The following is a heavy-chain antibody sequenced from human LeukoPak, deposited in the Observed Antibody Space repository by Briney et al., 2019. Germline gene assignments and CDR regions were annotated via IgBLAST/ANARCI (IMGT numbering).Heavy chain of an antibody. CDR2: IQRDGSDK. V-gene: IGHV3-7*03. CDR3: AKYDSGYSLDY. Sequence: GGSLRLSCVASGFTFSGYWMSWVCQAPGKGLEWVAKIQRDGSDKEYVDSVKGRFGISRDNAKNSLFLQMNSLRAEDTAIYFCAKYDSGYSLDYWGQGTLVIVSS. CDR1: GFTFSGYW. J-gene: IGHJ4*02. D-gene: IGHD4-23*01.